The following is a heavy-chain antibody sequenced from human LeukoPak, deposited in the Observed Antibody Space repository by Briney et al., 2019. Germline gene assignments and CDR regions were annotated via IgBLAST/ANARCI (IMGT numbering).Heavy chain of an antibody. CDR2: ISYDGSNK. J-gene: IGHJ6*02. D-gene: IGHD3-9*01. Sequence: GRSLRLSCAASGFTFSSYGMHWVRQAPGKGLEWVAVISYDGSNKYYADSVKGRFTISRDNPKNTLYLQMNSLRAEDTAVYYCAGGGLTGYYYSYYYGMDVWGQGTTVTVSS. CDR3: AGGGLTGYYYSYYYGMDV. V-gene: IGHV3-30*03. CDR1: GFTFSSYG.